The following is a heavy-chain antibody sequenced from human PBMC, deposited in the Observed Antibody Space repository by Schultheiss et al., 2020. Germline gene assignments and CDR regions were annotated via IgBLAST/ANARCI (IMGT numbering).Heavy chain of an antibody. J-gene: IGHJ4*02. CDR3: VKGAGPDY. V-gene: IGHV3-74*03. CDR1: GFTFSSYW. Sequence: GGSLRLSCAASGFTFSSYWMHWVRQVPGKGLVWVSLINSEGSSTKYADSVKGRFTISRDNAKKTLYLQMNSLRVEDTAVYYCVKGAGPDYWGQGTLVTVSS. D-gene: IGHD6-19*01. CDR2: INSEGSST.